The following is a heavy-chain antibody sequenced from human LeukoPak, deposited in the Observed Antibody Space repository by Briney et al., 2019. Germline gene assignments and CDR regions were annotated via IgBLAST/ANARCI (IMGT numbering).Heavy chain of an antibody. CDR2: ISSSSSYT. D-gene: IGHD2-2*01. CDR1: GFTFSDEY. V-gene: IGHV3-11*05. Sequence: PGGSLRLSCAASGFTFSDEYMSWIRQAPGKGLERVSYISSSSSYTNYADSVKGRFTISRDNAKNSLYLQMNSLRAEDTAVYYCARVGYCSSTSCPYGPFDYWGQGTLVTVSS. J-gene: IGHJ4*02. CDR3: ARVGYCSSTSCPYGPFDY.